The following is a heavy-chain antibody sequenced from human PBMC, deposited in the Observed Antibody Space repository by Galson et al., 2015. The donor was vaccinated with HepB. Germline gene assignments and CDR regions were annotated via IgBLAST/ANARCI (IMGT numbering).Heavy chain of an antibody. CDR1: GFTVSTYY. Sequence: SLRLSCAASGFTVSTYYMAWVRQAPGKGLEWASVLHSGGSTFYADSVKGRFTISRDKSENTLYLQMSSLRAEDTAVYYCARSTSSGELSSWGQGTLVTVSS. CDR3: ARSTSSGELSS. D-gene: IGHD3-16*02. J-gene: IGHJ5*02. V-gene: IGHV3-66*01. CDR2: LHSGGST.